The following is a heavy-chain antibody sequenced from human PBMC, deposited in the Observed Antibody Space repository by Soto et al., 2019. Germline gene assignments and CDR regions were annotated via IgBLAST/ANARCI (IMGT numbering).Heavy chain of an antibody. CDR2: INAGNGNT. CDR1: GYTFTSYA. Sequence: ASVKVSCKASGYTFTSYAMHWVRQAPGQRLEWMGWINAGNGNTKYSQKFQGRVTITRDTSASTAYMELSSLRSEDTAVYYCAGSSTSPHWFDPWGQGTLVTVSS. V-gene: IGHV1-3*01. D-gene: IGHD2-2*01. CDR3: AGSSTSPHWFDP. J-gene: IGHJ5*02.